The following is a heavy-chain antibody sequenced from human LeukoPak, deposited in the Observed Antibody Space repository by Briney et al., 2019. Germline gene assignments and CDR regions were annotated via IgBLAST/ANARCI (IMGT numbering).Heavy chain of an antibody. D-gene: IGHD3-3*01. CDR2: IIPIFGTA. CDR3: ASSIFGVVQTPYYYYYMDV. Sequence: SVKVSCKAPGGTFSSYAISWVRQAPGQGLEWMGRIIPIFGTANYAQKFQGRVTITTDESTSTAYMELSSLRSEDTAVYYCASSIFGVVQTPYYYYYMDVWGKGTTVTVSS. CDR1: GGTFSSYA. V-gene: IGHV1-69*05. J-gene: IGHJ6*03.